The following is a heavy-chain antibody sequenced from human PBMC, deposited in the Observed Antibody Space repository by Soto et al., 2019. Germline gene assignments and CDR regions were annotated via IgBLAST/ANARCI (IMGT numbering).Heavy chain of an antibody. D-gene: IGHD1-26*01. Sequence: QVQLQESGPGLVKPSQTLSLTCTVSGGSISSGGYYWSWIRQHPGKGLEWIGYIYYSGSTFYNPSLKSRVTISVDTSKNQFSLNLNSLTAADAAVYYCAGGTDYRWVLWGQGTTVIVSS. CDR2: IYYSGST. J-gene: IGHJ6*02. V-gene: IGHV4-31*03. CDR1: GGSISSGGYY. CDR3: AGGTDYRWVL.